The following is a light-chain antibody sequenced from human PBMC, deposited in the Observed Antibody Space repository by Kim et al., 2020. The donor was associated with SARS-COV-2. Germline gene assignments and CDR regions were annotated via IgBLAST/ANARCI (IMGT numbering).Light chain of an antibody. J-gene: IGKJ4*01. CDR2: AAS. Sequence: ASVGDSVTFTCRASQAINNHLAWFQQKPGKAPKSLIYAASTLQGGVPSRFSGSGFGTDFTLTISGLQPEDVATYYCQQYSLFPLTFGGGTKVDIK. V-gene: IGKV1-16*01. CDR3: QQYSLFPLT. CDR1: QAINNH.